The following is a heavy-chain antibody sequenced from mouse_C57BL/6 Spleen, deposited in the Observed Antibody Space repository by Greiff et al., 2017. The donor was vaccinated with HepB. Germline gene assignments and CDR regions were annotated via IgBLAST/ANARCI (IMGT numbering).Heavy chain of an antibody. V-gene: IGHV1-26*01. CDR3: ARFPYYGSSYAMDY. CDR1: GYTFTDYY. Sequence: EVQLQQSGPELVKPGASVKISCKASGYTFTDYYMNWVKQSHGKSLEWIGDINPNNGGTSYNQKFKGKATLTVDKSSSTAYMELRSLTSEDSAVYYCARFPYYGSSYAMDYWGQGTSVTVSS. J-gene: IGHJ4*01. D-gene: IGHD1-1*01. CDR2: INPNNGGT.